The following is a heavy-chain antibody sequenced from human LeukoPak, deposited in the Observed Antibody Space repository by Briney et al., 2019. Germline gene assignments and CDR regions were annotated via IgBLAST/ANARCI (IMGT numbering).Heavy chain of an antibody. CDR2: LSGSGSLT. CDR1: GFTVSSNS. D-gene: IGHD6-19*01. Sequence: PGGSLRLSCTVSGFTVSSNSMSWVRQAPGKGLEWVSALSGSGSLTYYEDSVKGRFTVSRDNAKNILYLHMNSLRAEDTAIYFCARSRWLGVDYFDYWGQGTLVTVSS. CDR3: ARSRWLGVDYFDY. J-gene: IGHJ4*02. V-gene: IGHV3-23*01.